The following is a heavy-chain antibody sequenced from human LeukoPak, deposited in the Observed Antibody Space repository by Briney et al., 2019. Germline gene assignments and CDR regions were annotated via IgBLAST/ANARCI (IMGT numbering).Heavy chain of an antibody. CDR1: RGSLSSGSYY. CDR3: ARDLGSDLTTHPGGWFDP. CDR2: IYYSGST. D-gene: IGHD1-14*01. V-gene: IGHV4-61*01. Sequence: SDTLSLTCTVSRGSLSSGSYYWRWIREPPGKRLEGMGYIYYSGSTNYNPPLKTRVTISVDTSKNQFSLKLSSVTAADTAVYYCARDLGSDLTTHPGGWFDPWGQGTLVTVSS. J-gene: IGHJ5*02.